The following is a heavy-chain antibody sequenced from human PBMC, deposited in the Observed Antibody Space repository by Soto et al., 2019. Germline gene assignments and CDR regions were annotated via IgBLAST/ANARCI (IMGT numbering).Heavy chain of an antibody. J-gene: IGHJ5*02. Sequence: EVHLMESGGGLVQPGGSLRLSCAASGFTFSTNAMTWVRQAPGQGLEWVSSITGNTGGTYYVDSVKGRFTISRDNSKCTVYLKMNSLRGEDSASYFCVQHRVTIFGVIPFRDWFDQWGQGALVTVFS. CDR3: VQHRVTIFGVIPFRDWFDQ. V-gene: IGHV3-23*01. CDR2: ITGNTGGT. CDR1: GFTFSTNA. D-gene: IGHD3-3*02.